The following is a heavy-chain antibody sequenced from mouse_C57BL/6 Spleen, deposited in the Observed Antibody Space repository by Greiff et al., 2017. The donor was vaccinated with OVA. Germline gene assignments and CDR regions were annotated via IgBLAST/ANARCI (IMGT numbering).Heavy chain of an antibody. CDR1: GYTFTSYW. Sequence: QVQLKQPGAELVKPGASVKLSCKASGYTFTSYWMQWVKQRPGQGLEWIGEIDPSDSYTNYNQKFKGKATLTVDTSSSTAYMQLSSLTSEDSAVYYCALGRGDYFDYWGKGTTLTVSS. CDR2: IDPSDSYT. D-gene: IGHD4-1*01. CDR3: ALGRGDYFDY. V-gene: IGHV1-50*01. J-gene: IGHJ2*01.